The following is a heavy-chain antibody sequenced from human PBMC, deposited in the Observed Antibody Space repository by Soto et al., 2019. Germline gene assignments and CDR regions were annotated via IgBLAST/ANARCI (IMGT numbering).Heavy chain of an antibody. CDR3: ARRHGLDIDAYY. CDR1: GDSISSYY. CDR2: LYFGRSA. V-gene: IGHV4-59*08. Sequence: PSETLSLTCAVSGDSISSYYCMWIRQPPGKGLESIGYLYFGRSANYNPSLKSRVTLSVDTSTNQFSLTLSSMTAADTAVYFCARRHGLDIDAYYWGQGILVTVSS. D-gene: IGHD3-10*01. J-gene: IGHJ4*02.